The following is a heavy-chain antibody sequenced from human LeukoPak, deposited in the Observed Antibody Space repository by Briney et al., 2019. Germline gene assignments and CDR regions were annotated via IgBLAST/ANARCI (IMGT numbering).Heavy chain of an antibody. J-gene: IGHJ6*03. V-gene: IGHV3-23*01. CDR3: AKGYLSRWLQLGLYMDV. D-gene: IGHD5-24*01. CDR1: GFTFSSYA. Sequence: GGSLRLSCAASGFTFSSYAMSWVRQAPGKGLEWVSAISGSGGSTYYADSVKGRFTISRDNSKNTLYLQMNSLRAEDTAVYYCAKGYLSRWLQLGLYMDVWGKGTTVTVSS. CDR2: ISGSGGST.